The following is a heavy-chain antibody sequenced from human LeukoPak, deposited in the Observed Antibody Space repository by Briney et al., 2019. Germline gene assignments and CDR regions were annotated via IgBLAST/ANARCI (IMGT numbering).Heavy chain of an antibody. V-gene: IGHV3-21*01. CDR1: GFTFSSYS. CDR3: ARDDSPYYYDSSGYYSKGDLDY. CDR2: ISSSSSYI. Sequence: GGSLRLSCAASGFTFSSYSMNWVRQAPGKGLEWVPSISSSSSYIYYADSVKGRFTISRDNAKNSLYLQMNSLRAEDTAVYYCARDDSPYYYDSSGYYSKGDLDYWGQGTLVTVSS. J-gene: IGHJ4*02. D-gene: IGHD3-22*01.